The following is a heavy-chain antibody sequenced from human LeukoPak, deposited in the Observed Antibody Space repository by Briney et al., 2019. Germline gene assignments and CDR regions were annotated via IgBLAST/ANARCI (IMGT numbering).Heavy chain of an antibody. V-gene: IGHV3-13*01. CDR2: IGTAGDT. CDR1: GFTFSSYD. D-gene: IGHD6-13*01. Sequence: GGSLRLSRAASGFTFSSYDMHWVRQATGKGLEWVSAIGTAGDTYYPGSVKGRFTISRENAKNSLYLQMNSLRAGDTAVYYCARANRQPGIAAAMDVWGQGTTVTVSS. CDR3: ARANRQPGIAAAMDV. J-gene: IGHJ6*02.